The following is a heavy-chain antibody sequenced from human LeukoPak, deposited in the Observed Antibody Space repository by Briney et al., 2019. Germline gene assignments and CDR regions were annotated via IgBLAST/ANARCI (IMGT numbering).Heavy chain of an antibody. CDR2: ISYDGSNQ. J-gene: IGHJ4*02. CDR1: GFTFSSYG. V-gene: IGHV3-30*18. D-gene: IGHD3-9*01. Sequence: PGGSLRLSCAASGFTFSSYGMHWVRQAPGKGLEWVAVISYDGSNQYNADSVKGRFTISRDNSKHTLYLQMNSLRAEDTAVYYCAKARDYDILTGYPLNFDYWGQGTLVTVSS. CDR3: AKARDYDILTGYPLNFDY.